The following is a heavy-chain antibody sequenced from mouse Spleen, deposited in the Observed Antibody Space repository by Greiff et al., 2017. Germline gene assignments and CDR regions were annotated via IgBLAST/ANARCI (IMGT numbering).Heavy chain of an antibody. V-gene: IGHV1-15*01. CDR3: TRGGLYFDY. D-gene: IGHD3-3*01. CDR2: IDPETGGT. CDR1: GYTFTDYE. Sequence: VQLQQSGAELVRPGASVTLSCKASGYTFTDYEMHWVKQTPVHGLEWIGAIDPETGGTAYNQKFKGKAILTADKSSSTAYMELRGLTSEDSAVYYCTRGGLYFDYWGQGTTLTVSS. J-gene: IGHJ2*01.